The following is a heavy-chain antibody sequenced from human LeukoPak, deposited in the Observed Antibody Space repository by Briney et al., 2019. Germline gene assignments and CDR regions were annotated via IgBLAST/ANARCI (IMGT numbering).Heavy chain of an antibody. CDR2: IIPIFGSS. Sequence: SVKVSCKASGGTFNNYAINWVRQAPGQGLEWMGGIIPIFGSSNYAQKFQGRVTITADESTTTAYMELSSLRSEDTAVYYCARDRGFYYYDSSGYYYRDWGQGTLVTVSS. CDR3: ARDRGFYYYDSSGYYYRD. CDR1: GGTFNNYA. V-gene: IGHV1-69*01. J-gene: IGHJ4*02. D-gene: IGHD3-22*01.